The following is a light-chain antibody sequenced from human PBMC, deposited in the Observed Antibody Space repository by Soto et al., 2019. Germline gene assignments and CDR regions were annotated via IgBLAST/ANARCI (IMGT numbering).Light chain of an antibody. CDR2: GAS. Sequence: EIVMTQSPGTLSLSPGKRATLSCRASQSVSSRLAWYQQKPGQAPRLLIYGASSRATGIPDRFSGSGSGTDFTLTISRLEPEDFALYYCQHYVERSPITFGQGNDWRL. CDR1: QSVSSR. CDR3: QHYVERSPIT. V-gene: IGKV3-20*01. J-gene: IGKJ5*01.